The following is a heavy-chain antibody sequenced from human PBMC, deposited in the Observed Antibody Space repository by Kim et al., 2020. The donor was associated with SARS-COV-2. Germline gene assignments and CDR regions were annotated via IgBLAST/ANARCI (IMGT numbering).Heavy chain of an antibody. CDR2: SRNKANSYTT. CDR3: ANNGMDV. V-gene: IGHV3-72*01. Sequence: GGSLRLSCAASGFTFSDHYMDWVRQAPGKGLEWVGRSRNKANSYTTEYAASVKGRFTISRDDSKNSLYLQMNSLKTEDTSVYYCANNGMDVWGQGTTVTV. CDR1: GFTFSDHY. J-gene: IGHJ6*02.